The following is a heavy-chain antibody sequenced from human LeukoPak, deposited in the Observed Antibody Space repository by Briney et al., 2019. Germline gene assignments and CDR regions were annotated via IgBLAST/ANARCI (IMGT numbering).Heavy chain of an antibody. D-gene: IGHD3-10*01. J-gene: IGHJ4*02. CDR2: IYRAGST. CDR1: GFTVSGDY. V-gene: IGHV3-66*01. CDR3: ARMGLWFGELLGRRDY. Sequence: GGSLRLSCAASGFTVSGDYMSWVRQAPGKGLEWVSIIYRAGSTHYADSVKGRFIISRDNSKNTLELQTNSLRADDTPVYYCARMGLWFGELLGRRDYWGQGTQVTVSS.